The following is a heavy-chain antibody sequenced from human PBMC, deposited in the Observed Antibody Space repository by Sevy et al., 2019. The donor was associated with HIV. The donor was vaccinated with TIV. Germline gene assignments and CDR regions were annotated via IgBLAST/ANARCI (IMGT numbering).Heavy chain of an antibody. CDR1: GFTFSSYD. CDR2: IGSGGDA. CDR3: ARSGGYSDYGMDV. Sequence: GGSLRLSCGASGFTFSSYDMHWVRQAAGKGLEWVSGIGSGGDAYYPGSVKGGFTISRENDKNSWYLQMNSLRAGETAVYYCARSGGYSDYGMDVWGQGTTVTVSS. J-gene: IGHJ6*02. V-gene: IGHV3-13*01. D-gene: IGHD5-12*01.